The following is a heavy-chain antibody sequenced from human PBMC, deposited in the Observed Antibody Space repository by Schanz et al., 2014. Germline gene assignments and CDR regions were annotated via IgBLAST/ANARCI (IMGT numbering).Heavy chain of an antibody. D-gene: IGHD3-22*01. Sequence: EVQLVESGGGLVQPGGSLRLSCAASGFNVSSDYMAWVRQAPGKGLECGSFIYGPDKTNYADSVKGRVTISRDNSKNTVQLQMNGLRPEDTIVYYCARRSFSGYSGYASAYDFWGQGTLVTVSS. V-gene: IGHV3-53*04. CDR3: ARRSFSGYSGYASAYDF. CDR2: IYGPDKT. J-gene: IGHJ4*02. CDR1: GFNVSSDY.